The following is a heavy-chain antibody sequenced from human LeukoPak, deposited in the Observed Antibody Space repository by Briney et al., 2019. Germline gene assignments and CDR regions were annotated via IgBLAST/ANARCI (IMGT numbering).Heavy chain of an antibody. D-gene: IGHD4-23*01. CDR1: GRSITSYY. V-gene: IGHV4-59*01. Sequence: SETLSLTCTVSGRSITSYYCSWIRQPPGKGREWSGYIYNSVSTNYSPSLRSRVTVSVATSKTQFSLKLSSVPAADTAVYYCASDQGSYGGHIDSWGQGTLVTVSS. CDR2: IYNSVST. J-gene: IGHJ4*02. CDR3: ASDQGSYGGHIDS.